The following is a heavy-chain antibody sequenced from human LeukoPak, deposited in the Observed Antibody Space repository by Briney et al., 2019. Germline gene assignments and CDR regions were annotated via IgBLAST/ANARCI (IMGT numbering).Heavy chain of an antibody. CDR3: AKRPDCSTTNCFRFEY. J-gene: IGHJ4*02. CDR2: ISGDGGST. Sequence: GGSLRLSCAASGCTFSTYAMSWVRQAPGQGLEWVSSISGDGGSTYYAESVKGRFTISRDSSKNTLYLQMNSLRAEDTAVYYCAKRPDCSTTNCFRFEYWGQGTLVTVSS. CDR1: GCTFSTYA. D-gene: IGHD2-2*01. V-gene: IGHV3-23*01.